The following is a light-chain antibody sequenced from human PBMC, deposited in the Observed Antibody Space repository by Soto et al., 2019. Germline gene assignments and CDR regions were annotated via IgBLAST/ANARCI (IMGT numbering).Light chain of an antibody. CDR3: HTGDTHVR. CDR1: SGHSTYS. CDR2: INSDGSH. J-gene: IGLJ2*01. V-gene: IGLV4-69*02. Sequence: QLVLTQSPSASASLGASVKLTCTLSSGHSTYSIAWHQQQPEKGPRYLMEINSDGSHNNGDGIPDRFSGSSSGTERYLTISSIQSEAEADYYCHTGDTHVRFGGVTKVTVL.